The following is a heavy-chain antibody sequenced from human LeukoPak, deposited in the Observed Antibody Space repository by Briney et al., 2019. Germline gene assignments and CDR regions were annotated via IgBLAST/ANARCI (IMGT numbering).Heavy chain of an antibody. Sequence: PGGSLRLSCAASGFTFSNSWMIWVRQAPGRGLEWVANIKPDGSATYSVDSVKGRFTISRDNAKNSPYLQMNSLRAEDTAVYYCARDPEHAAADIWGQGTVVTVSS. CDR3: ARDPEHAAADI. CDR2: IKPDGSAT. J-gene: IGHJ3*02. CDR1: GFTFSNSW. V-gene: IGHV3-7*01. D-gene: IGHD2-15*01.